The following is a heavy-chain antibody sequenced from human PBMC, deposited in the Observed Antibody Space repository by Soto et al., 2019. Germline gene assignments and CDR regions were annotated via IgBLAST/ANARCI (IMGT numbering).Heavy chain of an antibody. V-gene: IGHV3-23*01. J-gene: IGHJ6*02. Sequence: GGSLRLSCAASGFTFSSYAMSWVRQAPGKGLEWVSAISGSGGSTYYADSVKGRFTISRDNSKNTLYLQMNSLRAEDTAVYYFAKDRGLYYYYYGMDVWGQGTTVTVSS. CDR3: AKDRGLYYYYYGMDV. CDR1: GFTFSSYA. CDR2: ISGSGGST.